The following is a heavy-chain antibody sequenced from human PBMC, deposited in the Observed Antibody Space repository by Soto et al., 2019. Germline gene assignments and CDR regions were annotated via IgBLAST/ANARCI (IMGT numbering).Heavy chain of an antibody. CDR2: IYNSGFT. CDR3: ARLERTVTGYYYYYGVDV. J-gene: IGHJ6*02. CDR1: GDSISAYY. D-gene: IGHD4-17*01. Sequence: QVQLQESGPGLVKPSETLSLTCTVSGDSISAYYWSWIRQPPGKGLEWIGHIYNSGFTNYNPSLEGRVTISVDTSRNYFSLKVMSVTTADTAVYYCARLERTVTGYYYYYGVDVWGQGTTVTVSS. V-gene: IGHV4-59*01.